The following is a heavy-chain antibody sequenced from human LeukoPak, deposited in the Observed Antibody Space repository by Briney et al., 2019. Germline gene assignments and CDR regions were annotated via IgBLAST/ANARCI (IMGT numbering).Heavy chain of an antibody. J-gene: IGHJ5*02. Sequence: ASVKVSCKASGYTFTGYYMHWVRQAPGQGLEWMGWINPNSGGTNYAQKFQGRVTMTRDTSISTAYMELSRLRSDDTAVYYCARDWSSGYSYNWFDPWGQGTLVTVSS. V-gene: IGHV1-2*02. CDR3: ARDWSSGYSYNWFDP. CDR1: GYTFTGYY. D-gene: IGHD3-22*01. CDR2: INPNSGGT.